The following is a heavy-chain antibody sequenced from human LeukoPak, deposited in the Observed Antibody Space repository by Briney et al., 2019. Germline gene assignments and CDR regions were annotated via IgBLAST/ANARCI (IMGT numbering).Heavy chain of an antibody. J-gene: IGHJ5*02. CDR3: ALPMVRGARSNWFDP. Sequence: GGSLRLSCAASGFTFSCYAMSWVRQAPGKGLEWVSAISGSGGSTYYADSVKGRFTISRDNSKNTLYLQMNSLRAEDTAVYYYALPMVRGARSNWFDPWGQGTLVTVSS. V-gene: IGHV3-23*01. D-gene: IGHD3-10*01. CDR1: GFTFSCYA. CDR2: ISGSGGST.